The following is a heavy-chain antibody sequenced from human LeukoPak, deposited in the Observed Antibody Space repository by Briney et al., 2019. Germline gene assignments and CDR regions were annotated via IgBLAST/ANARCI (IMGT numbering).Heavy chain of an antibody. CDR3: ARVGALEMAAMQRGYLDY. CDR2: ISYDGSNK. J-gene: IGHJ4*02. V-gene: IGHV3-30*15. D-gene: IGHD5-24*01. CDR1: GFTFSTYS. Sequence: GGSLRLSCAASGFTFSTYSMHWVRQAPGKGLEWVAVISYDGSNKYYADSVRGRFTISRDNSKNTLYLQMSSLRAEDTAVYYCARVGALEMAAMQRGYLDYWGQGTLVTVSS.